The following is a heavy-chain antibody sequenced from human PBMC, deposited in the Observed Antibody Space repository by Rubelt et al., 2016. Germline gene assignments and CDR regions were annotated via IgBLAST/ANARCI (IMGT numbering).Heavy chain of an antibody. CDR1: GFIFSKYW. V-gene: IGHV3-7*03. CDR3: ARGGDYDGFDI. Sequence: GLVQPGGSLRICCAGSGFIFSKYWMSWVRQAPGKGLEWVANIKRDGTTKYYVASVNGRFPLSSDNDKRSMCLQMNSLRVEETAVYYCARGGDYDGFDIWGQGTMVTVSS. CDR2: IKRDGTTK. J-gene: IGHJ3*02. D-gene: IGHD4-17*01.